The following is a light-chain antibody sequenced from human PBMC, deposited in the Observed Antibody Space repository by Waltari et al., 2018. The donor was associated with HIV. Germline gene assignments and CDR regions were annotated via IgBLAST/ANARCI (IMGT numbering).Light chain of an antibody. J-gene: IGKJ1*01. CDR3: QQYYSYPRP. V-gene: IGKV1-8*01. CDR1: QGISSY. CDR2: AAS. Sequence: AIRMTQSPSSFSASTGDRVTITCRASQGISSYLAWYQQKPGKAPKLLIYAASTLQRGVPSRFSGSGSGTDFTLTISCLQSEDFATYYCQQYYSYPRPFGQGTKVEIK.